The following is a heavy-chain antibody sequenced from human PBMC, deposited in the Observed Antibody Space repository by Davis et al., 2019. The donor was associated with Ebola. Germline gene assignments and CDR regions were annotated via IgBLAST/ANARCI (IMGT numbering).Heavy chain of an antibody. CDR2: INYSGST. J-gene: IGHJ5*02. D-gene: IGHD6-13*01. CDR1: DSSIISTSYY. CDR3: AREDYVRAAAAVSGWFDP. V-gene: IGHV4-39*07. Sequence: SDPLSPPFPLPDSSIISTSYYWCWIRQHPGQRLEWFWRINYSGSTYYNPSLKSRVTISVDTSKNQFSLKLSSVTAADTAVYFCAREDYVRAAAAVSGWFDPWGQGTLVTVSS.